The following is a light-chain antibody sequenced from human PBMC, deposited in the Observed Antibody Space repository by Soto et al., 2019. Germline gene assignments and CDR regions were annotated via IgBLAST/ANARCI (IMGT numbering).Light chain of an antibody. Sequence: VFTQSPGTLSLSPGERTTPSCRASQSVSSYLAWYQQRPGQAPRLLIYDASNRATGIPARFSGSGSGTDFTLTISSLEPEDFAVYYCQHRNNRPFSFGPGTKVDIK. V-gene: IGKV3-11*01. CDR1: QSVSSY. CDR3: QHRNNRPFS. CDR2: DAS. J-gene: IGKJ3*01.